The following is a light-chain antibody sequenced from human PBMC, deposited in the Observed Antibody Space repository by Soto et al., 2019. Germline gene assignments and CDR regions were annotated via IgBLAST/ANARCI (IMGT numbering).Light chain of an antibody. J-gene: IGKJ1*01. CDR2: GTS. CDR1: QSVSSSF. CDR3: HQYGSSPWT. Sequence: EIVLNQSPGTLSLSPGERATFSCRASQSVSSSFLTWYQHRPGRPPRLLIYGTSNRATGIPDRFSGSGSGTDFTLTISRLEPEDIAVYYCHQYGSSPWTFGQGTKVDIK. V-gene: IGKV3-20*01.